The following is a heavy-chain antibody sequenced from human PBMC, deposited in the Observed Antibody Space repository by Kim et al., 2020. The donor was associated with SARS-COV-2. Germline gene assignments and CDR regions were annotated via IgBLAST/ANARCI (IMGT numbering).Heavy chain of an antibody. V-gene: IGHV3-48*02. CDR3: ARDTFYAFNM. Sequence: YADSVKGLFTISRDNDRNSLYLQMNNLRDEDTAVYYCARDTFYAFNMWGQGTMVSVSS. J-gene: IGHJ3*02.